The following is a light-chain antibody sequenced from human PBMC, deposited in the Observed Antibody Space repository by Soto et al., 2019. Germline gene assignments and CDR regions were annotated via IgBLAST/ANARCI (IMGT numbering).Light chain of an antibody. CDR1: QSISTF. J-gene: IGKJ4*01. CDR3: QQTYSNRLS. Sequence: DIQMTQSPSSLSESVGDRVTISCRASQSISTFVNWYQQKGGKAPKLLIHASSTLPSGVPSRFSGTGSGTDFTLTISDLQPEDCATYYCQQTYSNRLSFGGGTKVEMK. CDR2: ASS. V-gene: IGKV1-39*01.